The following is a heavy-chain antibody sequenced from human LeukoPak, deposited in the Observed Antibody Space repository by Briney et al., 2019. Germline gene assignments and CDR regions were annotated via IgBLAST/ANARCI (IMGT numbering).Heavy chain of an antibody. CDR3: ARDAAMVRGYFDL. Sequence: GGSLRLSCAASGFTVSSNYMSWVRQAPGKGLEWVSVIYSGGSTYYADSVKGRFTISRDNAKNSLYLQMNSLRAEDTAVYYCARDAAMVRGYFDLWGRGTLVTVSS. V-gene: IGHV3-53*01. CDR2: IYSGGST. CDR1: GFTVSSNY. J-gene: IGHJ2*01. D-gene: IGHD3-10*01.